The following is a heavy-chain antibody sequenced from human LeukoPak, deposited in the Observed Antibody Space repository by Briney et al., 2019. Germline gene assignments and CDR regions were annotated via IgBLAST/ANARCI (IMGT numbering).Heavy chain of an antibody. Sequence: ASVKVSCKASGYTFTTYSITWVRQAPGQGLEWMGRISAYNGNAKYARRVQGRVTMATDTSTSTAYMELRSLRSDDTAVYFCARGPRLYSSSWYVPDFWGQGTLVTVSS. CDR3: ARGPRLYSSSWYVPDF. J-gene: IGHJ4*02. V-gene: IGHV1-18*01. CDR1: GYTFTTYS. CDR2: ISAYNGNA. D-gene: IGHD6-13*01.